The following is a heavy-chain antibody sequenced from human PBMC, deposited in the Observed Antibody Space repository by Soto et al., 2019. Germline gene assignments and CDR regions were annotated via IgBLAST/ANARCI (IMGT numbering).Heavy chain of an antibody. J-gene: IGHJ6*02. CDR3: AKDDSTGDHYGLHV. Sequence: QPWGSLRFSCAASGFTFSSYGMHWFRQAPGKGLEWVAVISYDGSNKYYADSVKGRFTISRDNSKNALYLQMNSLRAEDTAVYYCAKDDSTGDHYGLHVCGQGNMVTGFS. D-gene: IGHD2-21*02. CDR1: GFTFSSYG. V-gene: IGHV3-30*18. CDR2: ISYDGSNK.